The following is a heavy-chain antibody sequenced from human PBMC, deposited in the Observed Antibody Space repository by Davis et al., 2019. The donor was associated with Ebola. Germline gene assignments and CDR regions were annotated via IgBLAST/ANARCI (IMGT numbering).Heavy chain of an antibody. J-gene: IGHJ4*02. CDR2: ISSSGSTI. CDR3: ARGQGLFHDYSIDY. D-gene: IGHD4-11*01. Sequence: GESLKISCAASGFTFSSYEMNWVRQAPGKGLEWVSYISSSGSTIYYADSVKGRFTISRDNAKNTLYLQMNSLRAEDTAVYYCARGQGLFHDYSIDYWGQGTLVTVSS. V-gene: IGHV3-48*03. CDR1: GFTFSSYE.